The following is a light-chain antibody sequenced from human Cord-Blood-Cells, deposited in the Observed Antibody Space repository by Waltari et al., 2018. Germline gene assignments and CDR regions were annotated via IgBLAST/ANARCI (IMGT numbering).Light chain of an antibody. Sequence: QSVLTQPPSVSGAPGQRVTISCTGSSSNIGAGYDVHWYQQLPGTAPKLLIYGNSKRPSGVPDRFAGSKSGTSASLAITGLQAEDEADYYCQSYDSSLSVNWVFGGGTKLTVL. CDR2: GNS. CDR1: SSNIGAGYD. CDR3: QSYDSSLSVNWV. J-gene: IGLJ3*02. V-gene: IGLV1-40*01.